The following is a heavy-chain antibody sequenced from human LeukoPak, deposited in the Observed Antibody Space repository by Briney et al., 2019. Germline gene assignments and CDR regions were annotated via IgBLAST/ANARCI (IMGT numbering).Heavy chain of an antibody. J-gene: IGHJ6*02. D-gene: IGHD3-16*01. CDR2: IKTDGSET. Sequence: GGSLRLSCAASGFTFSNYWMTWVRQAPEKGREWVARIKTDGSETYYVDSVKGRFTISRDNAKSSLYLQMNSLRVEDTAVYHCARFGANNDMGVWGQGTTVTVSS. V-gene: IGHV3-7*01. CDR3: ARFGANNDMGV. CDR1: GFTFSNYW.